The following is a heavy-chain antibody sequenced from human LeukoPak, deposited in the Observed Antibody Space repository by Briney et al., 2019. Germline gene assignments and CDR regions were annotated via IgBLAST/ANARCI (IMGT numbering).Heavy chain of an antibody. CDR2: IYYSGST. D-gene: IGHD4-17*01. Sequence: PSETLSLTCTVPGGSISSSSYYWSWIRQPPGKGLEWIGYIYYSGSTNYNPSLKSRVTISVDTSKNQFSLKLSSVTAADTAVYYCASYGDYVGFDYWGQGTLVTVSS. CDR1: GGSISSSSYY. CDR3: ASYGDYVGFDY. V-gene: IGHV4-61*01. J-gene: IGHJ4*02.